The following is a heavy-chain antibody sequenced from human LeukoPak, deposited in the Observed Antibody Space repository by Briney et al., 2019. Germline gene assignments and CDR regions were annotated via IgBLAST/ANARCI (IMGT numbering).Heavy chain of an antibody. J-gene: IGHJ4*02. Sequence: PSETLSLTCAVYGGSFSGYYWNWIRHPPGKGLDWIGEIIHSGGTNYNPSLKSRVTISVDTSKNQFSLNLNSINAADTAVYYCARGLGGSYYFDHWGQGTLVTVSS. CDR1: GGSFSGYY. V-gene: IGHV4-34*01. D-gene: IGHD1-26*01. CDR2: IIHSGGT. CDR3: ARGLGGSYYFDH.